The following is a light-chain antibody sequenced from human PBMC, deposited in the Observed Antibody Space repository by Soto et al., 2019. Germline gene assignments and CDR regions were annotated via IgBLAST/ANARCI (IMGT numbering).Light chain of an antibody. J-gene: IGLJ2*01. CDR1: SSNIGNNY. Sequence: QSVLTQPPSASGTPGQRVTISCSGSSSNIGNNYVYWYQKLPGTAPKLLIYSNNQRPSGVPDRFSGSKSGTSASLAISGLRSEDEADYYCAAWDDSLSGPVFGGGTKVTVL. V-gene: IGLV1-47*02. CDR3: AAWDDSLSGPV. CDR2: SNN.